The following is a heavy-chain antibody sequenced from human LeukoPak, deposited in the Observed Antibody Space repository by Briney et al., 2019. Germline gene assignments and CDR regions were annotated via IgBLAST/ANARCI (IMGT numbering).Heavy chain of an antibody. Sequence: PSETLSLTCTVSGGSISNYYWTWIRQPPGKGLEWIGYIYYGGSTNYNPSLTSRVTISVDTSKNQFSLKLSSVTAADTAVYYCASSSGSYSVPLSFDYWGQGTLVTVS. CDR1: GGSISNYY. V-gene: IGHV4-59*08. CDR2: IYYGGST. J-gene: IGHJ4*02. D-gene: IGHD1-26*01. CDR3: ASSSGSYSVPLSFDY.